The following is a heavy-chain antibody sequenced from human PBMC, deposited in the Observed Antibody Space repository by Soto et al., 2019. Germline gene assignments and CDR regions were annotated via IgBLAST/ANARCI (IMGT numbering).Heavy chain of an antibody. Sequence: EVQLVESGGGLVQPGESLSLSCAASGFTLSTYSMHWLRQAPGKGLVWVSRINSDGGDTNYADSVKGRFTISRDSAKNTLYLQMSGLRAEDTAVYYCARLKRRSLRWIETSGYDSTGEFDSWGQGTLVTVSS. CDR1: GFTLSTYS. CDR3: ARLKRRSLRWIETSGYDSTGEFDS. J-gene: IGHJ4*02. D-gene: IGHD5-12*01. CDR2: INSDGGDT. V-gene: IGHV3-74*01.